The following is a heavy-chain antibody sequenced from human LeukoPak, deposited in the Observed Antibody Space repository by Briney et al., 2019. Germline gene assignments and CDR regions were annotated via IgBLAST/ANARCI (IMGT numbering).Heavy chain of an antibody. V-gene: IGHV3-30*04. CDR2: ISYDGSNK. Sequence: GRSLRLPCAASGFTFSSYAMHWVRQAPGKGLEWVAVISYDGSNKYYADSVEGRFTISRDNSKNTLYLQMNSLRAEDTAVYYCARDGASVGYSSGWYVGDFDYWGQGTLVTVSS. D-gene: IGHD6-19*01. CDR3: ARDGASVGYSSGWYVGDFDY. J-gene: IGHJ4*02. CDR1: GFTFSSYA.